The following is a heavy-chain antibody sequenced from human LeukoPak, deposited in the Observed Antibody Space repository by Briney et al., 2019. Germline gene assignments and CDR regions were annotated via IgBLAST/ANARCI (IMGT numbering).Heavy chain of an antibody. CDR3: ARDGSGYSYGVTYYYYYMDV. CDR1: GYTFTSYY. CDR2: INPSGGST. D-gene: IGHD5-18*01. J-gene: IGHJ6*03. V-gene: IGHV1-46*01. Sequence: ASVKVSCKASGYTFTSYYMHWVRQAPGQGLEWMGIINPSGGSTSYAQKFQGRVTMTRDMSTSTVYMELSSLRSEDTAVYYCARDGSGYSYGVTYYYYYMDVWGKGTTVTVSS.